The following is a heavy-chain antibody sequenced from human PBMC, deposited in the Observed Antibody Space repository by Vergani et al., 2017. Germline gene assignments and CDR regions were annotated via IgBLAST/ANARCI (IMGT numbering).Heavy chain of an antibody. Sequence: EVQLVESGGGLVQPGGSLRLSCAASGFTFSSYWMSWVRQAPGKGLEWVANIKQDGSEKYYVDSVMGRFTISRDNAKNSLYLQMNSLRAEDTAVYYCVRGSIMITFGGVIATQNYGMDVWGQGTTVTVSS. CDR3: VRGSIMITFGGVIATQNYGMDV. J-gene: IGHJ6*02. CDR2: IKQDGSEK. V-gene: IGHV3-7*03. CDR1: GFTFSSYW. D-gene: IGHD3-16*02.